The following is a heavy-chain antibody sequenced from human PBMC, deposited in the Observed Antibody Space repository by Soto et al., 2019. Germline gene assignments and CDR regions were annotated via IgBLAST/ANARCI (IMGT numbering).Heavy chain of an antibody. CDR3: ARDSLFDGSSSWYSGWFDP. Sequence: GASVKVSCKASGYTFTSYDINWVRQATGQGLEWMGWMNPNSGNTGYAQKFQGRVTMTRNTSISTAYMELSSLRSDDTAVYYCARDSLFDGSSSWYSGWFDPWGQGTLVTVSS. CDR2: MNPNSGNT. V-gene: IGHV1-8*01. D-gene: IGHD6-13*01. J-gene: IGHJ5*02. CDR1: GYTFTSYD.